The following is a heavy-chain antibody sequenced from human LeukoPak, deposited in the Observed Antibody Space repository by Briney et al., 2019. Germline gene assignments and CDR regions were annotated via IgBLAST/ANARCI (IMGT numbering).Heavy chain of an antibody. J-gene: IGHJ4*02. CDR1: GFTFSNYW. CDR3: ARDPVEWELVLDY. Sequence: GGALRLSCAASGFTFSNYWMGWVREAPGKRREWGANMNIEGSGKYYADSVKRRFSISRDNARNSVYLQMASLRVEDTAVYYCARDPVEWELVLDYWGQGTLVTVSS. D-gene: IGHD1-26*01. CDR2: MNIEGSGK. V-gene: IGHV3-7*01.